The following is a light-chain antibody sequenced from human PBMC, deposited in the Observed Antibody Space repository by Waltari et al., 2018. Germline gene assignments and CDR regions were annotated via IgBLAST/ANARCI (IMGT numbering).Light chain of an antibody. V-gene: IGKV3-11*01. CDR2: DTF. J-gene: IGKJ3*01. Sequence: EIVLTQSPVPLSLSPGERATLSCRASQSVSRYLAWYPQKPGQAPRLLIYDTFSRASGIPARFSGSGSGTDFTLTISSLEPEDFAVYYCLHRSNWPPLFTFGPGTKVDIK. CDR3: LHRSNWPPLFT. CDR1: QSVSRY.